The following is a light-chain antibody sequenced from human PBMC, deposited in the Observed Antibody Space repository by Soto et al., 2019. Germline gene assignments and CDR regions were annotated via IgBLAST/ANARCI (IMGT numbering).Light chain of an antibody. J-gene: IGKJ1*01. CDR1: QSISTW. CDR3: QQYSTYPWT. V-gene: IGKV1-5*03. CDR2: KAS. Sequence: DIQMTQSPSTLSASVGDRVTITCRASQSISTWLAWYQQKPGKAPKLLIYKASSLESGVPSEFSGSGSGTEFTLTISSLQPDDFATYYCQQYSTYPWTVGQGTRVEI.